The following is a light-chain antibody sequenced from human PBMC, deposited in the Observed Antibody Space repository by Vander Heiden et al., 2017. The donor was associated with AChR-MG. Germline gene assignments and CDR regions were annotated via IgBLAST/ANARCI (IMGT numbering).Light chain of an antibody. CDR3: SSYTGSSTLYV. CDR1: SSDVGGYNY. Sequence: HSALTQPASVSGSPGQSITISCTGTSSDVGGYNYVSCYQQHPGKAPKLMIYDVSNRPSGVSNRFSGSKSGNTASLTISGLQAEDEADYYCSSYTGSSTLYVFGTGTKVTVL. J-gene: IGLJ1*01. V-gene: IGLV2-14*03. CDR2: DVS.